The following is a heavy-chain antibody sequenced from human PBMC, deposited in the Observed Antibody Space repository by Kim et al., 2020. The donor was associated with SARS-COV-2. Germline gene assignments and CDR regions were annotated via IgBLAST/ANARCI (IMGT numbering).Heavy chain of an antibody. CDR1: GYSFTSYW. J-gene: IGHJ4*02. CDR3: AILYYYGSGSLLFDY. D-gene: IGHD3-10*01. Sequence: GESLKISCKGSGYSFTSYWISWVRQMPGKGLEWMGRIDPSDSYTNYSPSFQGHVTISADKSISTAYLQWSSLKASDTAMYYCAILYYYGSGSLLFDYWGQGTLVTVSS. V-gene: IGHV5-10-1*01. CDR2: IDPSDSYT.